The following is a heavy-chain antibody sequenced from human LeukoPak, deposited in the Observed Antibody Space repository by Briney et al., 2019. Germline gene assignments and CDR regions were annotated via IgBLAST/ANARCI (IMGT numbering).Heavy chain of an antibody. CDR1: GFISSSYW. CDR3: AKVTRVAVAGYFDY. J-gene: IGHJ4*02. CDR2: VSNSGGST. Sequence: GGSLRLSCAASGFISSSYWMSWVRQAPGKGLEWVSAVSNSGGSTYYADSVKGRFTISRDNSKNTLYLQMNSLRAEDTAVYYCAKVTRVAVAGYFDYWGQGTLVTVSS. V-gene: IGHV3-23*01. D-gene: IGHD6-19*01.